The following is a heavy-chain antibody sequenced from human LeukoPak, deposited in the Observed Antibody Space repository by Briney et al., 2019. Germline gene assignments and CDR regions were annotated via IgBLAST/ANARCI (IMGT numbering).Heavy chain of an antibody. J-gene: IGHJ5*02. CDR1: GYIFTSYY. CDR3: AREISRMVRGVISNWFDP. D-gene: IGHD3-10*01. V-gene: IGHV1-8*01. Sequence: AASVKVSCKASGYIFTSYYMHWVRQATGQGLEWMGWMNPNSGNTGYAQKFQGRVTITRNTSISTAYMELSSLRSEDTAVYYCAREISRMVRGVISNWFDPWGQGTLVTVSS. CDR2: MNPNSGNT.